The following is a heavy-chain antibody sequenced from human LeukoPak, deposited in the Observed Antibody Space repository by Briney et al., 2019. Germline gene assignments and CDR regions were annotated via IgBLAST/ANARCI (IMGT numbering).Heavy chain of an antibody. CDR3: ARDHGDYYFDY. Sequence: SETLSLTCTVSGDSISGFYWSWIRQPPGKGLEWIGYIYYSGSTNYNPSLKSRVTISVDTSKSQFSLKLTTMTAADTAVYYCARDHGDYYFDYWGQGTLVTVSS. CDR2: IYYSGST. J-gene: IGHJ4*02. V-gene: IGHV4-59*12. D-gene: IGHD4-17*01. CDR1: GDSISGFY.